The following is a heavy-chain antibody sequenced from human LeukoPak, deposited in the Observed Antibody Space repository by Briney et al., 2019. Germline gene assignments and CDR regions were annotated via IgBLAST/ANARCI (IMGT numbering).Heavy chain of an antibody. CDR3: ARDAGCSSTSCYPSNWFDP. J-gene: IGHJ5*02. Sequence: SVQVSCKASGGTFSSYAISWVRQAPGQGLEWMGGIIPIFGTANYAQKFQGRVTITTDESTSTAYMELSSLRSEDTAVYYCARDAGCSSTSCYPSNWFDPWGQGTLVTVSS. D-gene: IGHD2-2*01. V-gene: IGHV1-69*05. CDR2: IIPIFGTA. CDR1: GGTFSSYA.